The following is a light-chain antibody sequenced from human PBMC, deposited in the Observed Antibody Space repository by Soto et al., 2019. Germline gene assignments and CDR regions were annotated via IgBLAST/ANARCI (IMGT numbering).Light chain of an antibody. J-gene: IGKJ2*01. Sequence: DIQLTQSPSFLSASVGDRVTITCRASQGISSYLAWYQQKPGKAPKLLIYAASTRATGVPARFSGSGSGTEFTLTISSLQSEDFAVYFCQQYNKWPPYTFGQGTKLEIK. V-gene: IGKV1-9*01. CDR2: AAS. CDR1: QGISSY. CDR3: QQYNKWPPYT.